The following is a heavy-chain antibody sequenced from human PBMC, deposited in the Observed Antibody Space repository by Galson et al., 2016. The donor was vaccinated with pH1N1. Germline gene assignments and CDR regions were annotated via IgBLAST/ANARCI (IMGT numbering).Heavy chain of an antibody. CDR1: GFTFTKYA. D-gene: IGHD2-15*01. J-gene: IGHJ6*03. Sequence: SLRLSCAASGFTFTKYALNWVRQAPGKGLEWVAFIRYDGNNKYYADSVKGRFTISRDNSKNTLYPQMNSLSAEDTAVYYCAKDEVTPGYYYMDVWGKGTTVTVSS. V-gene: IGHV3-30*02. CDR3: AKDEVTPGYYYMDV. CDR2: IRYDGNNK.